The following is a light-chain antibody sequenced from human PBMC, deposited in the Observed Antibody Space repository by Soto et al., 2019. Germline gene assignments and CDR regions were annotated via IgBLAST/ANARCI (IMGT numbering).Light chain of an antibody. Sequence: EIVMTQSPDTLSVSPGERATLSCRASQSVSSNLAWYQQKPGQAPRLLIYGASTRATGIPARFSGSGSGTEFTLTISSLQSEDFAVYYCQQYNNWPITFGQGIRLEIK. CDR3: QQYNNWPIT. J-gene: IGKJ5*01. V-gene: IGKV3-15*01. CDR1: QSVSSN. CDR2: GAS.